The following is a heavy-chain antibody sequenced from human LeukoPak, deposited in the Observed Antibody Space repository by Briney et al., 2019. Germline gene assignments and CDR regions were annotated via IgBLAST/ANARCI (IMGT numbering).Heavy chain of an antibody. CDR1: GYTFTSNY. D-gene: IGHD5-24*01. J-gene: IGHJ5*02. CDR2: ISPSGAST. Sequence: AAVKVSCKASGYTFTSNYMHWVRQAPVQGPEWMGVISPSGASTTYAQTFQGRVTLTRDMSTSTDYSELSSLRSEDTAVYYCARDNSVRDEAWWFSPWGQGTLVTVSS. CDR3: ARDNSVRDEAWWFSP. V-gene: IGHV1-46*01.